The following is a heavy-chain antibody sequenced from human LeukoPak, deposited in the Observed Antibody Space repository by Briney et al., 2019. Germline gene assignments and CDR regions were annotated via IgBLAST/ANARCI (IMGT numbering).Heavy chain of an antibody. CDR3: AKGSTTSRPYYFDY. D-gene: IGHD2-2*01. Sequence: GGSLRLSCAASGFTFSSFAMSWIRQAPGEGLEWVSAITAGGGSTYHAESVKGRFTISRDNSKSTLYLQMNSLRAEDTAVYYCAKGSTTSRPYYFDYWGQGTLVTVSS. CDR2: ITAGGGST. J-gene: IGHJ4*02. V-gene: IGHV3-23*01. CDR1: GFTFSSFA.